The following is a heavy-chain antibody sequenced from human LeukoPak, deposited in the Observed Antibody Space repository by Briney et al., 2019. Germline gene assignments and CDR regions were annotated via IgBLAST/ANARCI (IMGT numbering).Heavy chain of an antibody. V-gene: IGHV3-23*01. D-gene: IGHD3-9*01. Sequence: QPGGSLRLSCAASGFTFSSYAMSWVRQAPGKGLEWVSAISGSGGSTYYADSVKGRFTISRDNAKNSLYLQMNSLRDEDTAVYYCARTMYYDILTGYCDYWGQGTLVTVSS. J-gene: IGHJ4*02. CDR3: ARTMYYDILTGYCDY. CDR2: ISGSGGST. CDR1: GFTFSSYA.